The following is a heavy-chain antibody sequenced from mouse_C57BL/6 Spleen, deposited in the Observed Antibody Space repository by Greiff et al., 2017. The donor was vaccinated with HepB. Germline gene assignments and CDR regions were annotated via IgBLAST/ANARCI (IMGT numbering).Heavy chain of an antibody. CDR2: IYPRSGNT. V-gene: IGHV1-81*01. Sequence: QVQLKESGAELARPGASVKLSCKASGYTFTSYGISWVKQRTGQGLEWIGEIYPRSGNTYYNEKFKGKATLTADKSSSTAYMELRSLTSEDSAVDFCARSRGYGSSHWYFDVWGTGTTVTVSS. CDR1: GYTFTSYG. J-gene: IGHJ1*03. D-gene: IGHD1-1*01. CDR3: ARSRGYGSSHWYFDV.